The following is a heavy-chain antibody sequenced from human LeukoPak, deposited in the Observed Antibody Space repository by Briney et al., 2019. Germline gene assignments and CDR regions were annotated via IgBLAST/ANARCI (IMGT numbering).Heavy chain of an antibody. CDR2: IAYDGSLK. V-gene: IGHV3-30*18. J-gene: IGHJ4*02. D-gene: IGHD6-13*01. Sequence: GGSLRLSCAASGFTFSNFVMHWVRQAPGKGLEWVAVIAYDGSLKYYADSVKGRFTISRDNSKNALFLQMNSLGPDDTALYYCAKEGTVRVSTWYDNWGQGTLVTVSS. CDR1: GFTFSNFV. CDR3: AKEGTVRVSTWYDN.